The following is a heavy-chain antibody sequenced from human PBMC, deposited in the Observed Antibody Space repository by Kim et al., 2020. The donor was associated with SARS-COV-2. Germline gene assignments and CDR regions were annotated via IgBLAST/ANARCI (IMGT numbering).Heavy chain of an antibody. CDR1: GFTFNSHW. CDR2: IDKYGDSI. V-gene: IGHV3-74*01. CDR3: ARDHSTGQTFDY. D-gene: IGHD6-19*01. Sequence: GGSLRLSCAASGFTFNSHWMHWVRQAPGKGLLWVSRIDKYGDSINYADSVKGRFTISRDNAKNTLYLQLNSLRADDTAVYYCARDHSTGQTFDYWGQGTLVTVSS. J-gene: IGHJ4*02.